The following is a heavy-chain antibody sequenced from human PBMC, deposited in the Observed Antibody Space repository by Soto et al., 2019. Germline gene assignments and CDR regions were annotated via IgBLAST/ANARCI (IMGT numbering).Heavy chain of an antibody. J-gene: IGHJ4*02. V-gene: IGHV4-59*08. CDR3: PRHGWTVDTEGAFDY. Sequence: SETLSLTCTVSGDYIASGSWSLGRPAPGKGLEWIGCYLYTGTTNYNPSLKSRVTMSLEKSKSQFSLRLGSVTAAGTAVYYCPRHGWTVDTEGAFDYWGQGIQVTVSS. CDR2: YLYTGTT. D-gene: IGHD5-18*01. CDR1: GDYIASGS.